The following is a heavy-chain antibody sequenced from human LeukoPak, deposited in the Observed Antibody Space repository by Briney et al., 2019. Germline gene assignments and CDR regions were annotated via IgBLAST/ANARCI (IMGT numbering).Heavy chain of an antibody. CDR3: ARGALGKTYYYDSSGYYFDY. CDR2: IYYRGST. D-gene: IGHD3-22*01. J-gene: IGHJ4*02. V-gene: IGHV4-59*01. Sequence: SETLSLTCIVSGGSISSDYWSWIRQPPGKGLEWIGYIYYRGSTKYNPSLKGRVSISVDTSKNQFSLKLRSVTAADTAVYYCARGALGKTYYYDSSGYYFDYWGQGTLVTVSS. CDR1: GGSISSDY.